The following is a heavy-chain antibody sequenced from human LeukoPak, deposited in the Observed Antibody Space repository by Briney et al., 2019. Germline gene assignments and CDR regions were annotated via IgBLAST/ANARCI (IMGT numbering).Heavy chain of an antibody. D-gene: IGHD3-10*01. V-gene: IGHV3-48*03. CDR1: GFTFSSYE. CDR3: ARDQGNYGSGFYYMDV. J-gene: IGHJ6*03. Sequence: GGSLRLSCAASGFTFSSYEMNWVRQAPGKGLEWVSYISSSGSTIYYADSVKGRFTISRDNAKNSLYLQMNSLRAEDTAVYYCARDQGNYGSGFYYMDVWGKGTTVTISS. CDR2: ISSSGSTI.